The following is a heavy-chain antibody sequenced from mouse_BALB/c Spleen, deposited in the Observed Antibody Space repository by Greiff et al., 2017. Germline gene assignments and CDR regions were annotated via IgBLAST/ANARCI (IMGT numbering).Heavy chain of an antibody. Sequence: EVKLEESGGGLVKPGGSLKLSCAASGFTFSSYAMSWVRQSPEKRLEWVAEISSGGSYTYYPDTVTGRFTISRDNAKNTLYLEMSSLRSEDTAMYYCARAYYGSSPYAMDYWGQGTSVTVSS. V-gene: IGHV5-9-4*01. D-gene: IGHD1-1*01. CDR2: ISSGGSYT. CDR1: GFTFSSYA. CDR3: ARAYYGSSPYAMDY. J-gene: IGHJ4*01.